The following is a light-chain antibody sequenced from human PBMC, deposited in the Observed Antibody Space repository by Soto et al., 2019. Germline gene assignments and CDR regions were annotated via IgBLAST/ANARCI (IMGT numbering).Light chain of an antibody. V-gene: IGLV2-14*01. Sequence: QSALTQPASVSGSPGQSITISCTGTSSDVGGYNYVSWYQQHPGKAPKLMINEVSNRPSGVSNRFSGSKSGNTASLTISGLQAEDEADYYCSSYTSSSTLGFGGGTKLTVL. CDR3: SSYTSSSTLG. CDR1: SSDVGGYNY. CDR2: EVS. J-gene: IGLJ3*02.